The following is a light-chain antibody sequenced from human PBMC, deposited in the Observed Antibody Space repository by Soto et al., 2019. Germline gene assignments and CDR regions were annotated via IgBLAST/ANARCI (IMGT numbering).Light chain of an antibody. CDR3: QQYESSRT. CDR1: QVIGNN. J-gene: IGKJ1*01. V-gene: IGKV1-17*01. CDR2: AAY. Sequence: DIQMTQSPSSLSASVGDRVTLTCRASQVIGNNLGWYQQKPGKAPKRLIYAAYTLEGGVPSRFSGSGSATEFAITVSRLEPEDFAVYYCQQYESSRTCGQGTKVEMK.